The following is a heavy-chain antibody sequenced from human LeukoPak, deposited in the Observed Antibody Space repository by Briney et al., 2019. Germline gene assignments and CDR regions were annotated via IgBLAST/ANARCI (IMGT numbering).Heavy chain of an antibody. J-gene: IGHJ3*02. CDR3: ARADYGGNSGAFDI. V-gene: IGHV3-72*01. Sequence: GGSLRLSCVASGFTFSNAYMSWVRQAPGKGLEWVGRTRNKANSYTTEYAASVKGRFTISRDDSKNSLYLQMNSLKTEGTAVYYCARADYGGNSGAFDIWGQGTMVTVSS. CDR2: TRNKANSYTT. D-gene: IGHD4-23*01. CDR1: GFTFSNAY.